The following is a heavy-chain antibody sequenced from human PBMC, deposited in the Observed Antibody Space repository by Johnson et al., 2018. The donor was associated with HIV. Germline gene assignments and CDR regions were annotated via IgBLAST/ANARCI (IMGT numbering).Heavy chain of an antibody. Sequence: VQLVESGGGVVQPGGSLRLSCAASGFTFSSYGMHWVRQAPGKGLEWVSYISSSGSTIYYADSVKGRFTISRDNAKNSLYLQMNSLRAEDTAVYYCARRTVVTPGAFDIWGQGTMVTVSS. CDR3: ARRTVVTPGAFDI. V-gene: IGHV3-48*04. D-gene: IGHD4-23*01. CDR1: GFTFSSYG. J-gene: IGHJ3*02. CDR2: ISSSGSTI.